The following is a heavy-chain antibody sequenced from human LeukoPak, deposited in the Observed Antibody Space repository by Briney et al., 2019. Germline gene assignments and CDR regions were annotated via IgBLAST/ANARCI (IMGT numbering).Heavy chain of an antibody. Sequence: GGSLRLSCAACLFNFDSYWMPWVRQVPGKGLEWVANIKQGGSESYYVDSVKGRFTISRDNPKNSVYLQMDSLSDEDTAVYYCARVGAWELQRVFDYWGQGTLVTVSS. J-gene: IGHJ4*02. CDR1: LFNFDSYW. D-gene: IGHD6-25*01. V-gene: IGHV3-7*01. CDR2: IKQGGSES. CDR3: ARVGAWELQRVFDY.